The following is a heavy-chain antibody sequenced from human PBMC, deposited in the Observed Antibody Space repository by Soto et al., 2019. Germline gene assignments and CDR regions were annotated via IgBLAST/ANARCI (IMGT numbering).Heavy chain of an antibody. CDR2: ISGSGRST. D-gene: IGHD3-9*01. J-gene: IGHJ4*02. Sequence: GGSLRLSCVASGFTFSNYAMSWVRQAPGKGLEWVSAISGSGRSTYYADSVKGRFTISRDNSKNTLFLQMNSLSADDTAVYFCAKDQRDNDILTGLDYWGQGTLVTVSS. CDR3: AKDQRDNDILTGLDY. V-gene: IGHV3-23*01. CDR1: GFTFSNYA.